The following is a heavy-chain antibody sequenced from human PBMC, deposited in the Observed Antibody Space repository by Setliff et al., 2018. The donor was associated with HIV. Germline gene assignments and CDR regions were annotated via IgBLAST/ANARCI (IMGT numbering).Heavy chain of an antibody. V-gene: IGHV3-21*01. J-gene: IGHJ4*02. D-gene: IGHD3-3*01. Sequence: PGGSLRLSCAASGFNFRSYTMYWVRQSPGKGLEWVSSIGSNVNYRYYADSVKGRFTISRDNSQNTLYLQMNSLRGEDTAVYYCARWSGTYYDYWGQGTLVTVSS. CDR2: IGSNVNYR. CDR1: GFNFRSYT. CDR3: ARWSGTYYDY.